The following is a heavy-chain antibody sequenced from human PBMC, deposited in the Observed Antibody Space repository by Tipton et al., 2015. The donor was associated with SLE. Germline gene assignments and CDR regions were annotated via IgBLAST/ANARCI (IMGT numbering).Heavy chain of an antibody. Sequence: TLSLTCTVSGGSISSHYWSWIRQPPGKGLEWIGYIYYSGSTNYNPSLKSRVTISVDTSKDQFSLKLSSVTAADTAVYYCARVKRGPFDYWGQGTLVTVSS. J-gene: IGHJ4*02. V-gene: IGHV4-59*11. CDR3: ARVKRGPFDY. CDR1: GGSISSHY. CDR2: IYYSGST. D-gene: IGHD5-24*01.